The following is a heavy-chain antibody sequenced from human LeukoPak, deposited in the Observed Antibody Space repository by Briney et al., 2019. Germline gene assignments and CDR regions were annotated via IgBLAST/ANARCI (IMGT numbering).Heavy chain of an antibody. CDR2: ISGSGGST. Sequence: GGSLRLSCAASGCTFSSYAMSWVRQAPGKGLEWVSVISGSGGSTYYADSVKGRFTISRDNSKNTLYLQMNSLRAEDTAVYYCAKSFGYSSGWFIYYFDYWGQGTLVTVSS. J-gene: IGHJ4*02. V-gene: IGHV3-23*01. D-gene: IGHD6-19*01. CDR1: GCTFSSYA. CDR3: AKSFGYSSGWFIYYFDY.